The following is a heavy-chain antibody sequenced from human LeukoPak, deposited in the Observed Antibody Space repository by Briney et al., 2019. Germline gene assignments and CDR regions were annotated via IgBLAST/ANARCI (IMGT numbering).Heavy chain of an antibody. J-gene: IGHJ4*02. CDR2: IRGSGGST. Sequence: PGGSLRLSCAASGFTFSSYAMSWVRQAPGKGLEWVSAIRGSGGSTYYADSVKGRFTISRDNSKNTLYLQMNSLRAEDTAVYYCAKDNSARTSAFLDYWGQGTLVTVSS. V-gene: IGHV3-23*01. CDR1: GFTFSSYA. D-gene: IGHD4-23*01. CDR3: AKDNSARTSAFLDY.